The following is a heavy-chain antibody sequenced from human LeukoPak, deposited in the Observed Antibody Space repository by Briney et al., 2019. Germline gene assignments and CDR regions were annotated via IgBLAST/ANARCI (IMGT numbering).Heavy chain of an antibody. D-gene: IGHD2-2*01. CDR1: GYTYITYAIYA. V-gene: IGHV1-3*01. Sequence: ASVKVSCKASGYTYITYAIYAIHWVRQAPGHRLEWMGWINAGNGNTKYSQKFQGRVTITWDTSASTAYLELSNLRSEDTSVYYCASGDLGYCSSTSCPTRGNAFDVWGQGTMVIVSS. CDR3: ASGDLGYCSSTSCPTRGNAFDV. J-gene: IGHJ3*01. CDR2: INAGNGNT.